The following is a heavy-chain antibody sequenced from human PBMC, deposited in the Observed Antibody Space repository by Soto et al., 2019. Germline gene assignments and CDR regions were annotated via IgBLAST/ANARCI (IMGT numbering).Heavy chain of an antibody. CDR1: GGSFSGYY. CDR3: AGGGLVRAPHYYYYMDV. Sequence: SETLSLTCAVYGGSFSGYYWSWIRQPPGKGLEWIGEINHSGSTNYNPSLKSRVTISVDTSKNQFSLKLSSVTAADTAVYYCAGGGLVRAPHYYYYMDVWGKGTTVTVSS. CDR2: INHSGST. J-gene: IGHJ6*03. D-gene: IGHD3-10*01. V-gene: IGHV4-34*01.